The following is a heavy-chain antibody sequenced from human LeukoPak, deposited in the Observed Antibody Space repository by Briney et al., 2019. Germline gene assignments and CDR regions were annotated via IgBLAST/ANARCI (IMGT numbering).Heavy chain of an antibody. CDR1: GGSISSSSYY. CDR2: IYYSGST. V-gene: IGHV4-39*07. Sequence: SSETLSLTCTVSGGSISSSSYYWGWIRQPPGKGLEWIGSIYYSGSTYYNPSLKSRVTISVDTSKNQFSLKLSSVTAADTAVYYCARLRPNVYYYYYMDVWGKGTTVTVSS. CDR3: ARLRPNVYYYYYMDV. J-gene: IGHJ6*03. D-gene: IGHD3-16*01.